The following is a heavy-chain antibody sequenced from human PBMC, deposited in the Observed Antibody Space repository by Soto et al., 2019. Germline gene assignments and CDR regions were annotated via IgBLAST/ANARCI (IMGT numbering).Heavy chain of an antibody. Sequence: SETLSLTCAVYGGSFSGYYWSWIRQPPGKGLEWIGEINHSGSTNYNPSLKSRVTISVDTSKNQFSLKLSSVTAADTAVYYCARGHYIAVAGTKTYYYYMDVWGKGTTVTVSS. CDR2: INHSGST. CDR1: GGSFSGYY. V-gene: IGHV4-34*01. CDR3: ARGHYIAVAGTKTYYYYMDV. D-gene: IGHD6-19*01. J-gene: IGHJ6*03.